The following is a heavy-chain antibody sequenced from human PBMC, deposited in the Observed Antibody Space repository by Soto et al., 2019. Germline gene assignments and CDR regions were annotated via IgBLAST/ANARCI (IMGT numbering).Heavy chain of an antibody. V-gene: IGHV1-69*12. CDR2: TFPFFATS. Sequence: QVQLVQSGAEVKKPESSVKVSCKASGGTFSNYAFSWVRQAPGQGLEWMGGTFPFFATSTYAQKFQGRVTITADDSTTIVYIEVSSLASEDTAVYYCARDGAVARTAPYYSGMDVWGQGTTVTVSS. D-gene: IGHD6-19*01. J-gene: IGHJ6*02. CDR3: ARDGAVARTAPYYSGMDV. CDR1: GGTFSNYA.